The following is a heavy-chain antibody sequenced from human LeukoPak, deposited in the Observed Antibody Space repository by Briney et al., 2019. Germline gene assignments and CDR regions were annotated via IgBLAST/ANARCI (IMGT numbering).Heavy chain of an antibody. Sequence: AGSLSLSCAASGFTISSYDRNWVRQAPGKGLEWFSYISSSGSTIYYADSVKGRITISRDNAKNSLYLQMNSLRAEDTAVYYCARDRPENYGDYRPFDYWGQGTLVTASS. CDR3: ARDRPENYGDYRPFDY. CDR1: GFTISSYD. D-gene: IGHD4-17*01. V-gene: IGHV3-48*03. CDR2: ISSSGSTI. J-gene: IGHJ4*02.